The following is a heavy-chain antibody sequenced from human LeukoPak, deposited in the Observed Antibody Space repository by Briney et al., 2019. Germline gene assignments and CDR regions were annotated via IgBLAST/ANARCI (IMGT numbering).Heavy chain of an antibody. CDR2: IHQSGGT. CDR3: ARQGDRGYSYGV. J-gene: IGHJ4*02. CDR1: GGSISSSNW. Sequence: SGTLSLTCAVSGGSISSSNWWRWARQSPGKGLEWIGEIHQSGGTNYNPSLKSRVTILVDKSKNQISLKLSSVTAADTAVYYCARQGDRGYSYGVWGQGTLVSVSS. V-gene: IGHV4-4*02. D-gene: IGHD5-18*01.